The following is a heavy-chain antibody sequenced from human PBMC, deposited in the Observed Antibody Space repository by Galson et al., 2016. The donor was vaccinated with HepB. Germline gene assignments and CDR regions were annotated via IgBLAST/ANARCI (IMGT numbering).Heavy chain of an antibody. D-gene: IGHD2-2*01. CDR2: ISASGAGT. CDR3: ARAPVTSTTCCYYCDY. Sequence: SLRLSCAASGFTFSSDAMSWVRQAPEKGLEWVSGISASGAGTYYADSVKGRFTISKDNSKNTLYLQMNSLRAEDTAVYYCARAPVTSTTCCYYCDYWGQGTLVTVSS. V-gene: IGHV3-23*01. J-gene: IGHJ4*02. CDR1: GFTFSSDA.